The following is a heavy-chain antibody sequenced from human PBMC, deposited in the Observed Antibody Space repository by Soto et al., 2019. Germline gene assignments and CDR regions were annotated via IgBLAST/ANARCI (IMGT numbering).Heavy chain of an antibody. CDR3: ASFRNYLLDYYYYGMDV. V-gene: IGHV4-31*03. CDR1: SGSISSGGYY. D-gene: IGHD4-4*01. J-gene: IGHJ6*02. Sequence: PSETLSLTCTVSSGSISSGGYYWSWIRQHPGKGLEWIGYIYYSGSTYYNPSLKSRVTISVDTSKNQFSLKLSSVTAADTAVYYCASFRNYLLDYYYYGMDVWGQGTTVTVSS. CDR2: IYYSGST.